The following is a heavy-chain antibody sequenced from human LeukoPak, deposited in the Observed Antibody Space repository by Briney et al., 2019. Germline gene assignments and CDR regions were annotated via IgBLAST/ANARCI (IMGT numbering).Heavy chain of an antibody. D-gene: IGHD3-10*01. V-gene: IGHV3-15*04. CDR2: IESKTDGGTT. CDR3: TTYGSGRKFDY. Sequence: LTCTVSGGSISSYYWSWIRQPAGKGLEWVGRIESKTDGGTTDYAAPVKGRFTISRDDSTNTLYLQMNSLKSEDTAVYYCTTYGSGRKFDYWGQGILVTVSS. CDR1: GGSISSYY. J-gene: IGHJ4*02.